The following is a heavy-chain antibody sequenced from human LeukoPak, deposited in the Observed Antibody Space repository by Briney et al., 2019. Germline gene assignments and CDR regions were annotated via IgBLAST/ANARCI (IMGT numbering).Heavy chain of an antibody. CDR1: GLTFSSHA. CDR2: VSYNGANK. CDR3: ASSPSSYFDY. J-gene: IGHJ4*02. D-gene: IGHD6-13*01. Sequence: GGSLRLSCAASGLTFSSHAMHWVRQAPGKELEWVALVSYNGANKYYADSVMGRFTVSRDNSKNTVYLQMNSLRAEDTAVYYCASSPSSYFDYWGQGTLVTVSS. V-gene: IGHV3-30-3*01.